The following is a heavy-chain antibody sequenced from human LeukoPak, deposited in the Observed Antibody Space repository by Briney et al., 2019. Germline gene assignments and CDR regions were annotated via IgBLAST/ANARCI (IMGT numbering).Heavy chain of an antibody. J-gene: IGHJ4*02. Sequence: SETLSLTCTVSGGSISSYYWSWIRQPPGKGLEWIGYIYYSGSTYYNPSLKSRVTISVDTSKNQFSLKLSSVTAADTAVCYCARDSPTGVRWGQGTLVTVSS. D-gene: IGHD3-10*01. CDR2: IYYSGST. CDR3: ARDSPTGVR. CDR1: GGSISSYY. V-gene: IGHV4-59*01.